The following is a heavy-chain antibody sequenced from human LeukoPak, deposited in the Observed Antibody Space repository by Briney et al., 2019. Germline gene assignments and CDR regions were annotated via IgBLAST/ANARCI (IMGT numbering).Heavy chain of an antibody. J-gene: IGHJ5*02. D-gene: IGHD2-2*01. CDR1: GGSISSGGYY. Sequence: SETLSLTCTVSGGSISSGGYYWSWIRQPPGKGLEWIGYIYHSGSTYYNPSLKSRVTISVDRSKNQFSLKLSSVTAADTAVYYCARGFRYCSSTSCSNWFDPWGQGTLVTVSS. V-gene: IGHV4-30-2*01. CDR2: IYHSGST. CDR3: ARGFRYCSSTSCSNWFDP.